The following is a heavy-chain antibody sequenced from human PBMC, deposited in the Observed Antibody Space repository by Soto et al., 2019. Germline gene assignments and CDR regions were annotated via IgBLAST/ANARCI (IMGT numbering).Heavy chain of an antibody. J-gene: IGHJ4*02. CDR2: VWHDESKE. CDR3: ARPLYSFAIGEVFDS. V-gene: IGHV3-33*01. Sequence: QVQLVESGGGVVQPGRSLRLSCAASGFTFGSYAMHWVRQAPGKGLEWVAVVWHDESKEYYADSVKGRFTMSRDKSKNTVYLQMDHLRDEDTAVYYCARPLYSFAIGEVFDSWGQGTLVTVSS. CDR1: GFTFGSYA. D-gene: IGHD2-21*01.